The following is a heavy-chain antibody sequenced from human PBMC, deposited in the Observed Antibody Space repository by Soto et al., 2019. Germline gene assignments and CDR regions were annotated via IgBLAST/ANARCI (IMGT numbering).Heavy chain of an antibody. CDR1: GFTFSSYS. Sequence: EVQLVESGGGLVQPGGSLRLSCAAPGFTFSSYSMNWVRQAPGKGLEWVSYISSSSSTIYYADSVKGRFTISRDNAKNSLYLQMNSLRDEDTAVYYCASSGRRGVIYYYGMDVWGQGTTVTVSS. J-gene: IGHJ6*02. D-gene: IGHD3-10*01. CDR2: ISSSSSTI. V-gene: IGHV3-48*02. CDR3: ASSGRRGVIYYYGMDV.